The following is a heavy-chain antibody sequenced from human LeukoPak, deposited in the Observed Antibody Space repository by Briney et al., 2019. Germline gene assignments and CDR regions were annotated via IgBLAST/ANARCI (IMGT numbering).Heavy chain of an antibody. Sequence: GGSLTLSCAASGFLSGTNALHWVRQAPGKGLEWVANIKQDGSQTYYADSVKGRFTISRDNAQNSIYLQMNSLRVDDTAVYYCARDTRATGVHEYWGQGTLVTVSS. D-gene: IGHD2-8*02. J-gene: IGHJ4*02. CDR3: ARDTRATGVHEY. CDR1: GFLSGTNA. V-gene: IGHV3-7*05. CDR2: IKQDGSQT.